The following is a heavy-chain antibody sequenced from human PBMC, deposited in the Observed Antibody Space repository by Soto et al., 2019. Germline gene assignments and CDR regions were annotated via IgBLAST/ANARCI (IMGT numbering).Heavy chain of an antibody. D-gene: IGHD3-22*01. CDR2: ISSSGDII. J-gene: IGHJ4*01. V-gene: IGHV3-11*01. Sequence: XGSLRLSCSASGFTFSDYYMSWIRQAPGKGLEWVSYISSSGDIIYYADSMKGRFTISRDNAKNSLYLQMNNLRAEDTAVYYCARDLGYYDSSGYLDYWGHGTLVTVSS. CDR1: GFTFSDYY. CDR3: ARDLGYYDSSGYLDY.